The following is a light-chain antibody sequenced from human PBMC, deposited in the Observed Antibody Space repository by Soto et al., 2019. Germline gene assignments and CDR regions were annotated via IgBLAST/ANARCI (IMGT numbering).Light chain of an antibody. CDR3: RSYSSDRTPLV. CDR2: DVS. V-gene: IGLV2-14*01. J-gene: IGLJ2*01. Sequence: QSVLTQPASVSGSPGQSITISCTGTGSDVGGYNYVSWYQQHPGKAPKVMIYDVSNRPSGVSNRFSGSKSGNTASLTISGLQGEEQADYYHRSYSSDRTPLVFRGGTKLTV. CDR1: GSDVGGYNY.